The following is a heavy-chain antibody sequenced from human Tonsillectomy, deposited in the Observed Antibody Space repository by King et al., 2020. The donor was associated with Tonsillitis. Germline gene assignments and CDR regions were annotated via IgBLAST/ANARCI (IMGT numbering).Heavy chain of an antibody. CDR1: GGSFSGYY. D-gene: IGHD6-19*01. CDR3: ARFIIGWTDIDY. CDR2: INHSGNT. Sequence: VQLQQWGARLLKPSETLSLTCAVYGGSFSGYYWSWIRQPPGKGLEWIGEINHSGNTNYNPSLKSRVTLSVDTSKNQFSLHLTSVTAADTAVYYCARFIIGWTDIDYWGQGNLVTVSS. V-gene: IGHV4-34*01. J-gene: IGHJ4*02.